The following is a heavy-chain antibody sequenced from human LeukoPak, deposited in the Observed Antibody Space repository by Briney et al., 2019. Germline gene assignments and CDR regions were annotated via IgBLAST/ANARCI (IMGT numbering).Heavy chain of an antibody. V-gene: IGHV3-21*01. Sequence: GGSLRLSCAASGFTFSSYSMNWVRQAPGKGLEWVSSISSRSSDIYYADTVKGRFTISRDNSKNSLYLQMNSLRAEDTAVYYCARDRPVTGGNWFDPWGQGTLVTVSS. D-gene: IGHD2-21*02. CDR2: ISSRSSDI. CDR1: GFTFSSYS. CDR3: ARDRPVTGGNWFDP. J-gene: IGHJ5*02.